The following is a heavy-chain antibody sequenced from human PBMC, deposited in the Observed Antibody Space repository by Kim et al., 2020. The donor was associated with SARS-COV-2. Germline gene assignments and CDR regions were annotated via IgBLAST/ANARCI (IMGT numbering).Heavy chain of an antibody. J-gene: IGHJ4*02. V-gene: IGHV3-30*01. CDR3: ASSRGPWNWAYFDY. D-gene: IGHD1-7*01. Sequence: ADYVKGRFTISRDNSKNTLYLQMNSLRAEDTAVYYCASSRGPWNWAYFDYWGQGTLVTVSS.